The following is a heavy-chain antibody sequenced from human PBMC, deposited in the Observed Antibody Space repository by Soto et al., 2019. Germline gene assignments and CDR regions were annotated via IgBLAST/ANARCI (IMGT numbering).Heavy chain of an antibody. V-gene: IGHV1-24*01. J-gene: IGHJ3*02. CDR3: ASLGPNAFDI. Sequence: ASVKVSCKVSGYTLTELFMHWVRQAPGKGLEWMGGFDPEDGETIYAQKFQGRVTMTEDTSTDTAYMELTSLTSEDTAVYYCASLGPNAFDIWGQGTMVTVSS. CDR1: GYTLTELF. D-gene: IGHD3-16*01. CDR2: FDPEDGET.